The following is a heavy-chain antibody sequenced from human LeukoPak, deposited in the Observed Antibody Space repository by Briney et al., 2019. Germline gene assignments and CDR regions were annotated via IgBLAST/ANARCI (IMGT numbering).Heavy chain of an antibody. V-gene: IGHV1-2*02. Sequence: EASVKVSCKASGYTFTGYYMHWVRQAPGQGLEWMGWINPNSGGTNYAQKFQGRVTMTRDTSISTAYMELSRLRPDDTAVYYCHSISVDSSSWYSHDYWGQGTLVTVSS. CDR1: GYTFTGYY. J-gene: IGHJ4*02. CDR2: INPNSGGT. D-gene: IGHD6-13*01. CDR3: HSISVDSSSWYSHDY.